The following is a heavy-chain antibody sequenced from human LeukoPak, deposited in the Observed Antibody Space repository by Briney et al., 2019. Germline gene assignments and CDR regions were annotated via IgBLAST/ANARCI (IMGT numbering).Heavy chain of an antibody. Sequence: GGSLRLSCAASGFTVSSNYMSWVRQAPGKGLEYVGRIKRNTQGGTRDYAAPVKGRFTISRDDSKNTLYLQMNSLKAEDTARYYCVTDIYDWGQGTLVTVSS. D-gene: IGHD3-3*01. CDR1: GFTVSSNY. V-gene: IGHV3-15*05. CDR3: VTDIYD. CDR2: IKRNTQGGTR. J-gene: IGHJ4*02.